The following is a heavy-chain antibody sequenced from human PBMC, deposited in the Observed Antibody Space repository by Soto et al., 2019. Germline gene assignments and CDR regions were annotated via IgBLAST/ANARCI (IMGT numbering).Heavy chain of an antibody. J-gene: IGHJ3*01. CDR3: ARGARKWRRNDALDV. CDR2: INPTGGAT. CDR1: GYTFSDYF. D-gene: IGHD5-12*01. V-gene: IGHV1-46*01. Sequence: ASVKVSCKASGYTFSDYFMHWVRQAPGQGLEWVGLINPTGGATSYPQKFQGSVSLTVDTSTTTFYMELKSLRYDDTAVYYCARGARKWRRNDALDVWGQGTLVTVSS.